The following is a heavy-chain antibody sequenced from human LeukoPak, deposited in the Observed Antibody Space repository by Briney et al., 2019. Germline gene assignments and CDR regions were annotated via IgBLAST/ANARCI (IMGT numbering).Heavy chain of an antibody. Sequence: PGGSLRLSCAASGFTFSSYSMNWLRQAPGKGLQWVSYISSSGTTIYYADSVKGRFTISRDNAKNSLYLQMNSLRAEDTAVYYCAREGDSSGYYFDYWGQGTLVTVSS. J-gene: IGHJ4*02. CDR2: ISSSGTTI. CDR3: AREGDSSGYYFDY. D-gene: IGHD3-22*01. V-gene: IGHV3-48*04. CDR1: GFTFSSYS.